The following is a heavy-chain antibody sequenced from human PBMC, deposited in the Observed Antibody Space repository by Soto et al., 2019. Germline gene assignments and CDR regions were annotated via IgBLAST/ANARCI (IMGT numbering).Heavy chain of an antibody. CDR3: AKGGRQWLVTSDFNY. J-gene: IGHJ4*02. V-gene: IGHV3-30*18. Sequence: VQLVESGGGVVQPGGSLRLSCAASGFTFSDYAMHWVRQAPGKGLEWVAVVSHDGRNTHYADSVKGRFTISRHSSKNTVSLEMTSLRAEDTAVYYCAKGGRQWLVTSDFNYWGQGALVTVSS. CDR2: VSHDGRNT. CDR1: GFTFSDYA. D-gene: IGHD6-19*01.